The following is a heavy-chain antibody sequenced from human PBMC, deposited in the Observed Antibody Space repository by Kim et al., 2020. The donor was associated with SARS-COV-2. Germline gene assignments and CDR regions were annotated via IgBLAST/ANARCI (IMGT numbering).Heavy chain of an antibody. D-gene: IGHD1-26*01. J-gene: IGHJ5*02. CDR1: GGSICSESYY. CDR2: MYNSGTT. V-gene: IGHV4-39*01. Sequence: SETLSLTCTVSGGSICSESYYWGWVRQPPGKGLEWIGSMYNSGTTYYKPSLKSRVTVSLDMSKNQFSLKLSSVTAADTALYYCVRSGNQLITGFDPWGQGTLVTVSS. CDR3: VRSGNQLITGFDP.